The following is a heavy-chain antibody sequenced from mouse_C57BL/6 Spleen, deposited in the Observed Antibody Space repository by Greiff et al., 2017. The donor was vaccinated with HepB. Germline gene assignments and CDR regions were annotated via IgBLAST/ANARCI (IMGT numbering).Heavy chain of an antibody. CDR3: ARSPYYYGDY. CDR2: IYPGDGDT. J-gene: IGHJ4*01. V-gene: IGHV1-82*01. CDR1: GYAFSSSW. D-gene: IGHD1-1*01. Sequence: VQLQESGPELVKPGASVKISCKASGYAFSSSWMNWVKQRPGKGLEWIGRIYPGDGDTNYNGKFKGKATLTADKSSSTAYMQLSSLTSEDSAVYFCARSPYYYGDYWGQGTSVTVSS.